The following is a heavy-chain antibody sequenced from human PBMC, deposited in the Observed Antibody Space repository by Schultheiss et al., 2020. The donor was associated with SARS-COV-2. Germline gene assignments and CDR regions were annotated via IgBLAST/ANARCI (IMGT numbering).Heavy chain of an antibody. CDR1: GGSISSSSYY. D-gene: IGHD3-16*01. V-gene: IGHV4-31*03. CDR3: AGEASISKRAGGGYYFDY. CDR2: IYYSGST. J-gene: IGHJ4*02. Sequence: SQTLSLTCTVSGGSISSSSYYWGWFRQPPGTGLEWIGYIYYSGSTYYNPSLKSRVTISVDTSKNQFSLKLSSVTAADTAVYYCAGEASISKRAGGGYYFDYWGQGTLVTVAS.